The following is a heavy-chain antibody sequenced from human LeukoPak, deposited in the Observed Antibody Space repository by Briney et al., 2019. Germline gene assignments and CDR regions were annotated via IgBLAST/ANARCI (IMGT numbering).Heavy chain of an antibody. D-gene: IGHD4-11*01. CDR2: IYYSGST. CDR1: GGSISSYY. J-gene: IGHJ5*02. V-gene: IGHV4-59*01. CDR3: ASSDYSNGGDWFDP. Sequence: SETLSLTCTVSGGSISSYYWSWIRQPPGKGLEWIGYIYYSGSTNYNPSLKSRVTISVDTSKNQFSLKLSSVTAADTAVYYCASSDYSNGGDWFDPWGQGTLVTVSS.